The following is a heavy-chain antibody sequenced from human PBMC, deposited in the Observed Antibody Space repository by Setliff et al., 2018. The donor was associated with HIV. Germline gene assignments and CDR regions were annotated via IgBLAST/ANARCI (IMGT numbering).Heavy chain of an antibody. CDR1: GYTFTSYA. CDR3: ASGGYNFLSGYPNAFDI. V-gene: IGHV1-3*01. D-gene: IGHD3-3*01. Sequence: GASVKVSCKASGYTFTSYAMHWVRQAPGQRLEWMGWINAGNGNTKYSQKFQGRVTITRDTSASTAYMELSSLRSEDTAVYYCASGGYNFLSGYPNAFDIWGQGTMVTVSS. J-gene: IGHJ3*02. CDR2: INAGNGNT.